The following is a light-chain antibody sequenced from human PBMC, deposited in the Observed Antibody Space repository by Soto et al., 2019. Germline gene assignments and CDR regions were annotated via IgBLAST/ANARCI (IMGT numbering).Light chain of an antibody. CDR2: KDN. CDR1: ALPMQY. Sequence: SYELTQPPSVSVSPGQTARITCSGDALPMQYAYWYRQKPGQAPVLVIYKDNERPSGIPERFSGSRLGTTVTLTISGVQAEDEADYYCQSADSSGTYVFGTGTKLTVL. V-gene: IGLV3-25*03. CDR3: QSADSSGTYV. J-gene: IGLJ1*01.